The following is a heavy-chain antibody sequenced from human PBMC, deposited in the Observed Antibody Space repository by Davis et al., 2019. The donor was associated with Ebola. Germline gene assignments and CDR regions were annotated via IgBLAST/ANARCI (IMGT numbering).Heavy chain of an antibody. V-gene: IGHV4-59*01. CDR2: IYYSGST. CDR1: GGSISSYY. CDR3: ARDRGVTPFDY. D-gene: IGHD2-21*02. J-gene: IGHJ4*02. Sequence: MPSETLSLTCTVSGGSISSYYWSWIRQPPGKGLEWIGYIYYSGSTNYNPSLKSRVTISVDTSKNQFSLKLSSVTAADTAVYYCARDRGVTPFDYWGQGTLVTVSS.